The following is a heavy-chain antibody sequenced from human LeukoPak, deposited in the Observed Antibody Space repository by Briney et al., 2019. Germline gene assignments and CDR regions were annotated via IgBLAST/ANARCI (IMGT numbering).Heavy chain of an antibody. D-gene: IGHD4-17*01. CDR2: IRSKAYGGTT. V-gene: IGHV3-49*04. Sequence: PGRSLRLSCTASGFTFGDYAMSWVRQAPGKGLEWVGLIRSKAYGGTTEYAASVKGRFTISRDDSKSIAYLQMNSLKTEDTAVYYCTPFDYGDFYYYYYMDVWGKGTTVTVSS. J-gene: IGHJ6*03. CDR1: GFTFGDYA. CDR3: TPFDYGDFYYYYYMDV.